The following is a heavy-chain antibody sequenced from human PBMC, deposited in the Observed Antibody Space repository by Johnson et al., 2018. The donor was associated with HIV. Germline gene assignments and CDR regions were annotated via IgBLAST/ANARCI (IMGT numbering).Heavy chain of an antibody. D-gene: IGHD3-22*01. CDR1: GFTFDDYA. V-gene: IGHV3-9*01. Sequence: VESGGGLVQPGGSLRLSFAASGFTFDDYAMHWVRQAPGKGLEWVSGISWNSGSIGYADSVKGRFTISRDNAKNSLYLQMNSLRADDTAVYYCAKCRDYDRGGCSEAFDIWGQGTMVTVSS. CDR2: ISWNSGSI. CDR3: AKCRDYDRGGCSEAFDI. J-gene: IGHJ3*02.